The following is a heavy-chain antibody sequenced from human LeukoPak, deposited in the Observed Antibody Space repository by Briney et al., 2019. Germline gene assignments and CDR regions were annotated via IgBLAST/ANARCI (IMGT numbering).Heavy chain of an antibody. D-gene: IGHD3-16*02. V-gene: IGHV3-11*04. CDR3: ARDHYDYVWGSYRPYYFDY. J-gene: IGHJ4*02. CDR2: ISSSGSTI. CDR1: GFTFSDYY. Sequence: PGGSLRLSCAASGFTFSDYYMSWIRQAPGKGLEWVSYISSSGSTIYYADSVKGRFTISRDNAKDSLYLQMNSLRAEDTAVYYCARDHYDYVWGSYRPYYFDYWGQGTLVTVSS.